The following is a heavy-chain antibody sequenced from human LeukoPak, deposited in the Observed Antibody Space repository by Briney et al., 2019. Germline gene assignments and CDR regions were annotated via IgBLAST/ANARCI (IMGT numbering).Heavy chain of an antibody. V-gene: IGHV1-69*05. CDR2: IVLIFGIA. D-gene: IGHD3-10*01. CDR1: VCTVTRYA. J-gene: IGHJ6*03. Sequence: APVRVCCKAAVCTVTRYAISWVRRAGGQGLEGRGGIVLIFGIANYAQKFHGRVTITTDESTSTAYMELSRLTSEDTAVYYCERTLYGSGSYYKNYYHYYMDVWGKGTTVTVSS. CDR3: ERTLYGSGSYYKNYYHYYMDV.